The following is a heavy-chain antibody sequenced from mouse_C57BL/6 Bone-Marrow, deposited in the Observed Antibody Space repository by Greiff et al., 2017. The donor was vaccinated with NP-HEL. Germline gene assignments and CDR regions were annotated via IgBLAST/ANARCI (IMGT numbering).Heavy chain of an antibody. V-gene: IGHV5-2*01. CDR2: INSDGGST. CDR1: EYEFPSHD. J-gene: IGHJ1*03. D-gene: IGHD2-4*01. CDR3: ARHGDDYGGDWYFDV. Sequence: EVKLVESGGGLVQPGESLKLSCESNEYEFPSHDMSWVRQTPEKRLELVAAINSDGGSTYYPDTMERRFIISRDNTKKTLYLQMSSLRSEDTALYYCARHGDDYGGDWYFDVWGTGTTVTVSS.